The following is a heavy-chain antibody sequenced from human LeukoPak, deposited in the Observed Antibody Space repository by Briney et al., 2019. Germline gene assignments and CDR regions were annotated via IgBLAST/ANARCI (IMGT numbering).Heavy chain of an antibody. CDR2: IKPDGSAQ. CDR3: ANGGTYSSGP. D-gene: IGHD3-22*01. CDR1: GFTFSDYY. J-gene: IGHJ5*02. Sequence: GGSLRLSCAASGFTFSDYYMSWIRQAPGKGLEWVATIKPDGSAQYYVDSVKGRFTISRDNAKNSMFLQINSLRAEDTAVYYCANGGTYSSGPWGQGTLVTVSS. V-gene: IGHV3-7*01.